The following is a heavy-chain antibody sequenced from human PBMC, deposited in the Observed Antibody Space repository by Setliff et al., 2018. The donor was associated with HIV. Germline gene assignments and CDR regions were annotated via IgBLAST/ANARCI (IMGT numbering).Heavy chain of an antibody. CDR2: MSPNSDNR. Sequence: ASVKVSCKASGYTFTTHDNTHDINWVRQAPGQGLEWMGWMSPNSDNRGYAQKFQGRVTMTRDTSTSTVYMELSSLRSEDTAVYYCARGGDGYNYGDYWGQGTLVTVSS. J-gene: IGHJ4*02. V-gene: IGHV1-8*01. CDR3: ARGGDGYNYGDY. CDR1: GYTFTTHD. D-gene: IGHD5-12*01.